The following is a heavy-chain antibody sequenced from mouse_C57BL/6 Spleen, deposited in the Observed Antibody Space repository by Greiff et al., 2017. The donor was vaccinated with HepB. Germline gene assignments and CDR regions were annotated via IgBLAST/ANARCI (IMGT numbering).Heavy chain of an antibody. CDR3: ARERTGTGSWYFDV. V-gene: IGHV1-80*01. CDR2: IYPGDGDT. D-gene: IGHD4-1*01. J-gene: IGHJ1*03. Sequence: VQLQQSGAELVKPGASVKISCKASGYAFSSYWMNWVKQRPGKGLEWIGQIYPGDGDTNYNGKFKGKATLTADKSSSTAYMQLSSLTSGDSAVYFCARERTGTGSWYFDVWGTGTTVTVSS. CDR1: GYAFSSYW.